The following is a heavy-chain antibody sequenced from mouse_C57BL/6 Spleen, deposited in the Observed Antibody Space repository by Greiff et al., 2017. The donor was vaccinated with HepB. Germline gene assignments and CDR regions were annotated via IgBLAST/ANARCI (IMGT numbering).Heavy chain of an antibody. Sequence: VQLQQSGPELVKPGASVKISCKASGYAFSSSWMNWVKQRPGKGLEWIGRIYPGDGDTNYNGKFKGKATLTADKSSSTAYMQRSSLTSEDSAVYFCARDEYEAWFAYWGQGTLVTVSA. J-gene: IGHJ3*01. D-gene: IGHD2-4*01. CDR2: IYPGDGDT. V-gene: IGHV1-82*01. CDR1: GYAFSSSW. CDR3: ARDEYEAWFAY.